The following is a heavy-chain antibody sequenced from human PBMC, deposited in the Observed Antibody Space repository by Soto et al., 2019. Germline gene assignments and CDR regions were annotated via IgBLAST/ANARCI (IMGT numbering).Heavy chain of an antibody. CDR2: IDWDDDK. J-gene: IGHJ6*02. CDR1: GFSLSTSGMC. D-gene: IGHD1-26*01. V-gene: IGHV2-70*01. CDR3: ARIGGGSYHYYYGMDV. Sequence: SGPTLVNPTQTLTLTCTFSGFSLSTSGMCVSWIRQPPGKALEWLALIDWDDDKYYSTSLKTRLTISKDTSKNQVVLTMTNMDPVDTATYYCARIGGGSYHYYYGMDVWGQGATVTVSS.